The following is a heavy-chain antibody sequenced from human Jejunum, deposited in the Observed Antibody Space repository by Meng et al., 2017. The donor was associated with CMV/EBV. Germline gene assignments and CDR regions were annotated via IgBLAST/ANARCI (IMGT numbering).Heavy chain of an antibody. Sequence: CWAAPGFTFRNSAMSWVRQTPGKGLEWVSGIGASGGSTYYADSVKGRFTISRDNINNILYLQMHSLRADDTAVYYCARGAPWTDYDYWGQGTLVTVSS. D-gene: IGHD3/OR15-3a*01. CDR3: ARGAPWTDYDY. J-gene: IGHJ4*02. CDR2: IGASGGST. CDR1: GFTFRNSA. V-gene: IGHV3-23*01.